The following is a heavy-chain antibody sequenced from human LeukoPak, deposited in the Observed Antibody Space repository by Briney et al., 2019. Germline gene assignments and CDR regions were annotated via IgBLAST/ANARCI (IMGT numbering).Heavy chain of an antibody. CDR2: INHSGST. V-gene: IGHV4-34*01. D-gene: IGHD4-23*01. CDR3: VRDPTVVTPSHY. CDR1: GGSFSGYY. J-gene: IGHJ4*02. Sequence: SETLSLTCAVYGGSFSGYYWSWIRQPPGKGLEWIGEINHSGSTNYNPSLKSRVTISVDTSKNQFSLKLSSVTAADTAVYYCVRDPTVVTPSHYWGQGTLVTVSS.